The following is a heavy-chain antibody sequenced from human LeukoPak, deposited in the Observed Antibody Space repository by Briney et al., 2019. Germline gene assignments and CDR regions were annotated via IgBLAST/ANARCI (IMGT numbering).Heavy chain of an antibody. D-gene: IGHD6-19*01. CDR2: ISSSSSYI. CDR1: GFTFSSYS. J-gene: IGHJ6*03. Sequence: GGSLRLSCAASGFTFSSYSMNWVRQAPGKGLERVSSISSSSSYIYYADSVKGRFTISRDNAKNSLYLQMNSLRAEDTAVYYCARDRIAVAGTYSAPMDVWGKGTTVTVSS. CDR3: ARDRIAVAGTYSAPMDV. V-gene: IGHV3-21*01.